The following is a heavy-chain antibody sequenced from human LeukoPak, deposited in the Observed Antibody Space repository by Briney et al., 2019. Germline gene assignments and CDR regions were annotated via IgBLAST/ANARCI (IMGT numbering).Heavy chain of an antibody. V-gene: IGHV1-69*13. D-gene: IGHD2-2*01. J-gene: IGHJ4*02. CDR3: ARSPLKNVVVPAAILVGDYFDY. Sequence: GASVKVSCKASGGTFSSYAISWVRQAPGQGLEWMGGIIPIFGTANYAQKFQGRVTITADESTSTAYMELSSLRSEDTAVYYCARSPLKNVVVPAAILVGDYFDYWGQGTLVTVSS. CDR2: IIPIFGTA. CDR1: GGTFSSYA.